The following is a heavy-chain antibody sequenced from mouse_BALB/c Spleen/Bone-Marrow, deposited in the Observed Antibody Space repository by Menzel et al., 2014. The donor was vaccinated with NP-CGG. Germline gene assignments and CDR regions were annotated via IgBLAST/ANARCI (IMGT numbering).Heavy chain of an antibody. V-gene: IGHV1-9*01. D-gene: IGHD1-1*01. CDR3: TRSSGSSTSLFAY. CDR1: GYTFSSYW. Sequence: VQLQQSGAELMKPGASVKISCKATGYTFSSYWIEWVKQRPGHGLEWIGEILPGSGSTDYNERFKGKATFAADTSSNTAYMQLSSLTSEDSAVYYCTRSSGSSTSLFAYWGQGTLVTVSA. CDR2: ILPGSGST. J-gene: IGHJ3*01.